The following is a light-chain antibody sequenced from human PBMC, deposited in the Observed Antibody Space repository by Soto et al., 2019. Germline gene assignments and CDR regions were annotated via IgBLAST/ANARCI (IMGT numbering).Light chain of an antibody. CDR2: VVS. V-gene: IGLV2-14*01. CDR1: SSDVGAYDY. CDR3: SLYTSSDTPYV. J-gene: IGLJ1*01. Sequence: QSALTQPASVSGSPGQSITISCTGTSSDVGAYDYVSWFQQHPDKAPKLIISVVSNRPSGVSNRFSGSKSGNTASLTISGLQAEDEADYYCSLYTSSDTPYVFGTGTQLPVL.